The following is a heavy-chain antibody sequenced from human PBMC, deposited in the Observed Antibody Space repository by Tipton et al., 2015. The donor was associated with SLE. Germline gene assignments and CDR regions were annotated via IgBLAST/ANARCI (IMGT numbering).Heavy chain of an antibody. CDR1: GFSISSGYY. D-gene: IGHD2-2*03. CDR3: ARGVAIYWITYYDYYMDV. V-gene: IGHV4-38-2*01. Sequence: TLSLTCAVSGFSISSGYYWGWIRQPPGKGLGWIGTIYHSGNTYYNPSLKSRLTLSVDTSKNQFSLKLTSVTAADTGAYYCARGVAIYWITYYDYYMDVWGKGTTVTVSS. J-gene: IGHJ6*03. CDR2: IYHSGNT.